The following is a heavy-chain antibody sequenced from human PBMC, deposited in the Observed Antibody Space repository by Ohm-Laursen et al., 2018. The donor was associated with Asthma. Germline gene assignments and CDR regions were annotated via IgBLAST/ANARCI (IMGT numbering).Heavy chain of an antibody. CDR1: GFTFRSYA. CDR2: ISSSGGST. J-gene: IGHJ6*02. CDR3: AKDLIAVASNYYYYGMDV. D-gene: IGHD6-19*01. Sequence: SLRLSRAASGFTFRSYAMHWVRQAPGRGLEWVSGISSSGGSTYYADNVKGRFTISRDNSKNTLYLQMNSLRAEDTAVYYCAKDLIAVASNYYYYGMDVWGQGTTVTVSS. V-gene: IGHV3-23*01.